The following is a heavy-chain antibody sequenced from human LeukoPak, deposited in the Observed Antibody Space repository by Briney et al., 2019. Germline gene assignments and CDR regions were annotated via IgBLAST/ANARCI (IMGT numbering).Heavy chain of an antibody. V-gene: IGHV3-69-1*01. CDR3: ARDHDYAFDI. D-gene: IGHD4-17*01. Sequence: GGSLRLSCAASGFTFNTYPMNWVRQAPGKGLEWISHIRDSGITDYADSVKGRFTISRDNAKNSLYLQLNSLRAEDTAVYYCARDHDYAFDIWGQGTLVTVSS. CDR2: IRDSGIT. CDR1: GFTFNTYP. J-gene: IGHJ4*02.